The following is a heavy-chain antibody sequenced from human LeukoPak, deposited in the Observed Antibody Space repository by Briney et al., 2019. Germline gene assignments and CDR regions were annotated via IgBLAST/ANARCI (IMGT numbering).Heavy chain of an antibody. Sequence: GGSLRLSCAASGFTFSSYSMNWVRQAPGKGLEWVSSISSSSSYIYYADSVKGRFTISRDNAKNSLYLKMNSLRAEDTAVYYCARASSGWYNQGNDYWGQGTLVTVSS. D-gene: IGHD6-19*01. CDR2: ISSSSSYI. J-gene: IGHJ4*02. CDR3: ARASSGWYNQGNDY. V-gene: IGHV3-21*01. CDR1: GFTFSSYS.